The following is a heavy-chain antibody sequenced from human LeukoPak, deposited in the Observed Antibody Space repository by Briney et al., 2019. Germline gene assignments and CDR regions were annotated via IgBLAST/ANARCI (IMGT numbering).Heavy chain of an antibody. CDR3: ARDPSSNWNHNWFDP. CDR1: GGSISSYY. V-gene: IGHV4-34*01. CDR2: INHSGST. D-gene: IGHD1-20*01. Sequence: PSETLSLTCTVSGGSISSYYWSWIRQPPGKGLEWIGEINHSGSTNYNPSLKSRVTISVDTSKNQLSLKLSSVTAADTAVYYCARDPSSNWNHNWFDPWGQGTLVTVSS. J-gene: IGHJ5*02.